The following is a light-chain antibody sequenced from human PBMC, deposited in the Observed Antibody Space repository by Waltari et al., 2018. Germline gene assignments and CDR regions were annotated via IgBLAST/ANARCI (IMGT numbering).Light chain of an antibody. CDR1: SPNIASNT. J-gene: IGLJ2*01. Sequence: QSVLTQPPSASGTPGQRVTISCSGSSPNIASNTVTWYQQLPGTAPKLLIYSNNQRPSGVPDRFSGSKSGTSASLAISGLQSEDEADYYCAAWDDSLNGVVFGGGTKLTVL. V-gene: IGLV1-44*01. CDR3: AAWDDSLNGVV. CDR2: SNN.